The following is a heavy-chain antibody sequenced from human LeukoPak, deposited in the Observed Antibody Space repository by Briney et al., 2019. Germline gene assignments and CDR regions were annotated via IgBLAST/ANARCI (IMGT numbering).Heavy chain of an antibody. CDR2: ISAYNGNT. V-gene: IGHV1-18*01. J-gene: IGHJ4*02. CDR1: GYTFTSYG. Sequence: ASVKVSCKASGYTFTSYGISWVRQAPGQGLEWMGWISAYNGNTNYAQKLQGRVTMTTDTSTSTAYMELRSLRSDDTAVYYCATSFEGYCSSNSCSGYWGQGTLVTVSS. CDR3: ATSFEGYCSSNSCSGY. D-gene: IGHD2-2*01.